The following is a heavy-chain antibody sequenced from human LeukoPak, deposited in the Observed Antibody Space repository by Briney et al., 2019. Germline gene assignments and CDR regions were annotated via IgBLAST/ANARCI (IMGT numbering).Heavy chain of an antibody. V-gene: IGHV3-11*04. CDR2: ISSSGSTV. D-gene: IGHD2-15*01. CDR1: GFTFSDYY. CDR3: ARVYRSGGSIDY. Sequence: PGGSLRLSCAASGFTFSDYYMTWIRQAPGKGLEWVSYISSSGSTVCYADSVKGRFTISRDNAKNSLYLQMNSLRAEDTAVYYCARVYRSGGSIDYWGQGTLVTVSS. J-gene: IGHJ4*02.